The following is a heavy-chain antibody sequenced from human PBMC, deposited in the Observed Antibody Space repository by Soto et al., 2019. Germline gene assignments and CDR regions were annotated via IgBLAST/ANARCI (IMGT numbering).Heavy chain of an antibody. D-gene: IGHD6-13*01. CDR3: ARLYPPLRGSSWLDY. Sequence: VQLQQWGAGLLKPSETLSLTCAVYGGSFSGYYWSWIRQPPGKGLEWIGEINHSGSTNYNPSLKSRVTISVDTSKNQFSLKLSSVTAADTAVYYCARLYPPLRGSSWLDYWGQGTLVTVSS. CDR1: GGSFSGYY. J-gene: IGHJ4*02. CDR2: INHSGST. V-gene: IGHV4-34*01.